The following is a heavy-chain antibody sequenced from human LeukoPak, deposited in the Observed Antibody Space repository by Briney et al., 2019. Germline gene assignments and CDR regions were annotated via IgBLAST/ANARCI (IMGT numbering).Heavy chain of an antibody. J-gene: IGHJ6*03. Sequence: PGGSLRLSCAASGFTFSDHYMDWVRQAPGKGLERVGRSRNKVNTYTTEYAASVKGRFTISRDDSKNSLYLQMNSLKTEDTAVYYCARALRITMVPGRTYYMDVWGKGTTVTVSS. V-gene: IGHV3-72*01. D-gene: IGHD3-10*01. CDR2: SRNKVNTYTT. CDR1: GFTFSDHY. CDR3: ARALRITMVPGRTYYMDV.